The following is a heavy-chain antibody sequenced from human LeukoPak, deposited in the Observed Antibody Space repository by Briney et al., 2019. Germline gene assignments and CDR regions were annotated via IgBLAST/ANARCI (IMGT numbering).Heavy chain of an antibody. D-gene: IGHD3-10*01. V-gene: IGHV3-53*01. CDR2: IYSGGST. CDR1: GFTVRSNY. J-gene: IGHJ2*01. Sequence: GGSRRLSCAPPGFTVRSNYMSWVRQAPGKGLGGASVIYSGGSTYYADSVKGRFTISRDNSKNTLYLQMNSLRAEDTAVYYCARDRWDYGSGFWYFDLWGRGTLVTVSS. CDR3: ARDRWDYGSGFWYFDL.